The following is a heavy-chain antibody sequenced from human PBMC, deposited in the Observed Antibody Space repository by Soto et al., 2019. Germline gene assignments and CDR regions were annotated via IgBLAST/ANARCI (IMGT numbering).Heavy chain of an antibody. D-gene: IGHD6-13*01. CDR2: ISGGGRPI. CDR1: GVTFSTFS. V-gene: IGHV3-48*02. Sequence: EVQLVEPGGGSVQPGGSLRLSCAASGVTFSTFSMNWDRQAPGRGLERISSISGGGRPISYADSVKGRFTISRDNVKNSLYLQMDSLSDEDTAVYYCARDLSWAFDIWGQGNLVTVSS. CDR3: ARDLSWAFDI. J-gene: IGHJ4*02.